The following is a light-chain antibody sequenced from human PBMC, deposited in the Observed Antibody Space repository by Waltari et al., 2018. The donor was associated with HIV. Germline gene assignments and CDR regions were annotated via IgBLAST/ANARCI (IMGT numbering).Light chain of an antibody. CDR1: RGHSSYA. J-gene: IGLJ3*02. V-gene: IGLV4-69*01. CDR2: LNSHGSH. Sequence: LLTPSPSASAPLATALILTCSLPRGHSSYATAWHQQQPEKGPRYLMKLNSHGSHSKGDGIPYRFSGSSSGSKRYLPIASLQSEDGADYYCQTWGTGGVFGGGTKLTVL. CDR3: QTWGTGGV.